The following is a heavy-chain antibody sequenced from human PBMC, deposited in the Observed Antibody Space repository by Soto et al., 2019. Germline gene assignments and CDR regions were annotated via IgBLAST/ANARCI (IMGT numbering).Heavy chain of an antibody. D-gene: IGHD3-3*01. CDR3: AREYYDFWSVTYSYYGLDV. V-gene: IGHV4-59*01. CDR2: IFSSGST. J-gene: IGHJ6*02. Sequence: SETLSLTCTFAGCSISRYHLRLIRQAPGRGLEWIGNIFSSGSTNYNPSLKSRVAISVDTSKNQVSLKLNAVTTADTAVYYCAREYYDFWSVTYSYYGLDVWGQGTTVTVSS. CDR1: GCSISRYH.